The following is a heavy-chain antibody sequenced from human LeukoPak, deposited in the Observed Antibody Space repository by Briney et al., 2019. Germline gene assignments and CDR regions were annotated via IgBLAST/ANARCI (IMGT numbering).Heavy chain of an antibody. J-gene: IGHJ4*02. CDR1: RFTFRNLG. CDR2: IWYDGSDT. V-gene: IGHV3-33*01. Sequence: GRSLRLSCAASRFTFRNLGMHWVRQAPGKGLEWVAVIWYDGSDTYYTDSVKGRFTISRDNSKNTLYLQMNSLRVEDTAVYYCARDRSLRYFDYWGQGTVVTVSS. CDR3: ARDRSLRYFDY.